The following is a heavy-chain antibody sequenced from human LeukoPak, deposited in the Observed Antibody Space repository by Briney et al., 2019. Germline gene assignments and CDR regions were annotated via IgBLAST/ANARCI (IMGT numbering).Heavy chain of an antibody. Sequence: GGSVTLLCAAWGFTFNHHAMRCVRQAPGEGLVWVSGINHHGHTFYADSVKGWFTISRDNSKNTVFVQMNSLRADDTAEYFCARDHGSQDSGAWYVFDYWGRGTLVTVSS. CDR3: ARDHGSQDSGAWYVFDY. CDR1: GFTFNHHA. V-gene: IGHV3-23*01. J-gene: IGHJ4*02. D-gene: IGHD6-19*01. CDR2: INHHGHT.